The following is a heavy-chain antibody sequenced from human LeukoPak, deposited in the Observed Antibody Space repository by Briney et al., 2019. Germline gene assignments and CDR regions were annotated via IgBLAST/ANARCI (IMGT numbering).Heavy chain of an antibody. Sequence: PGGSLRLSCAASGFTFSSYEMNWVRQAPGKGLEWVSYISSSGSTIYYADSVKGRFTISRDNAKNSLYLQMNSLRAEDTAVYYCARFHDYSNYGRCYYYGMDVWGQGTTVTASS. CDR2: ISSSGSTI. CDR3: ARFHDYSNYGRCYYYGMDV. D-gene: IGHD4-11*01. J-gene: IGHJ6*02. V-gene: IGHV3-48*03. CDR1: GFTFSSYE.